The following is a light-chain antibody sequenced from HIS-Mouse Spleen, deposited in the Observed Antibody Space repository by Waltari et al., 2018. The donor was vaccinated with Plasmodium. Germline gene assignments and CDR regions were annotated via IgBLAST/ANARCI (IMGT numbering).Light chain of an antibody. J-gene: IGKJ1*01. Sequence: EIVMTQSPATLSVSPGERATLSCRASASVSSNLAWYQQKPVQAPRLLSYGASTRATGIPARFSGRGSGTEFTLTIGSLPSEDFAVYFCQQYNNWPAWTFGQGTKVEIK. V-gene: IGKV3-15*01. CDR2: GAS. CDR3: QQYNNWPAWT. CDR1: ASVSSN.